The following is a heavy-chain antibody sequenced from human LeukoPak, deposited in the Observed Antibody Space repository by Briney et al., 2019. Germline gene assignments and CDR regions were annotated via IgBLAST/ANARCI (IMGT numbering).Heavy chain of an antibody. Sequence: SVKVSCKASGGTFTSYAISWVRQAPGQGLEWMGRIIPIFGIANYAQKFQGRVTITADKSTSTAYMELSSLRSEDTAVYYCARDQDGDDSSGYYGEPYYFDYWGQGTLVTVSS. V-gene: IGHV1-69*04. J-gene: IGHJ4*02. CDR2: IIPIFGIA. D-gene: IGHD3-22*01. CDR3: ARDQDGDDSSGYYGEPYYFDY. CDR1: GGTFTSYA.